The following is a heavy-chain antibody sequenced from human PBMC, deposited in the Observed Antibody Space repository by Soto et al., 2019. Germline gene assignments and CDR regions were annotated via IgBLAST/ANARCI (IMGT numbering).Heavy chain of an antibody. CDR2: IRSKANSYAT. CDR3: TRRKWNSEREDV. J-gene: IGHJ6*02. Sequence: GGSLRLSCAASGFTFSGSAMHWVRQASGKGLEWVGRIRSKANSYATAYAASVKGRFTISRDDSKNTAYLQMNSLKTEDTAVYYCTRRKWNSEREDVWGQGTTVTVSS. CDR1: GFTFSGSA. V-gene: IGHV3-73*01. D-gene: IGHD1-7*01.